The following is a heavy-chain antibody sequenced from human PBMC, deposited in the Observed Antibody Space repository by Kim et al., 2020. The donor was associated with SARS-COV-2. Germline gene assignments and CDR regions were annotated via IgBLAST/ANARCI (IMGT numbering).Heavy chain of an antibody. CDR3: AKVRGSGSYMYYYYAMDV. D-gene: IGHD3-10*01. CDR1: GFAFGDYG. V-gene: IGHV3-9*01. Sequence: GGSLRLSCAASGFAFGDYGMHWVRQAPGKGLEWVSGISSNSGSIGYADSVKGRFTISRDNAKNSLYLHMNSLRAEDTALYYCAKVRGSGSYMYYYYAMDVWGQGTTVTVSS. CDR2: ISSNSGSI. J-gene: IGHJ6*02.